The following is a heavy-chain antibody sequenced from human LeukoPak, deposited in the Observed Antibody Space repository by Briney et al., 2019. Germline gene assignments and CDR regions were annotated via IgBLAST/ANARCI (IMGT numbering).Heavy chain of an antibody. Sequence: GESLKISCKGSGYSFTSYWIGWVRPMPGKGLEWMGIIYPGDSDTRYSPSFQGQVTISADKSISTAYLQWSRLKASDTAMYYCARRGYCSGVNCFSNAFDIWGQGTMVTVSS. CDR1: GYSFTSYW. D-gene: IGHD2-15*01. V-gene: IGHV5-51*01. J-gene: IGHJ3*02. CDR3: ARRGYCSGVNCFSNAFDI. CDR2: IYPGDSDT.